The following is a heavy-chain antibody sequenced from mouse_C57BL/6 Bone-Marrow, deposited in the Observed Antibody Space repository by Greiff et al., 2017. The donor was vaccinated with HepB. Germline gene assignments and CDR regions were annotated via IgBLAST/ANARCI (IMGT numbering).Heavy chain of an antibody. V-gene: IGHV1-81*01. CDR3: ARGRFITTVVEAY. D-gene: IGHD1-1*01. CDR2: IYPRSGNT. CDR1: GYTFTSYG. J-gene: IGHJ3*01. Sequence: VQLQESGAELARPGASVKLSCKASGYTFTSYGISWVKQRTGQGLEWIGEIYPRSGNTYYNEKFKGKATLTADKSSSTAYMELRSLTSEDSAVYFCARGRFITTVVEAYWGQGTLVTVSA.